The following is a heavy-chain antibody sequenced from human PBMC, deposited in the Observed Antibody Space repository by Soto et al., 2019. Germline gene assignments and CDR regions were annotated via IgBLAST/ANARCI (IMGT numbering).Heavy chain of an antibody. V-gene: IGHV3-30-3*01. J-gene: IGHJ6*02. CDR1: GFTFSSYA. CDR2: ISYDGSNK. Sequence: QVQLVESGGGVVQPGRSLRLSCAASGFTFSSYAMHWVRQAPGKGLEWVAVISYDGSNKYYADSVKGRFTISRDNSMNRRYLQMNSLRAEETAVHYCARDVVSIRYFDWLSIYYSGMDVWGQGTPVTVSS. D-gene: IGHD3-9*01. CDR3: ARDVVSIRYFDWLSIYYSGMDV.